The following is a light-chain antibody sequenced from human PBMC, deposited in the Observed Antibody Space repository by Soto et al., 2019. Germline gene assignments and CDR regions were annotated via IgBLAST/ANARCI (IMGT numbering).Light chain of an antibody. CDR1: QGISSD. J-gene: IGKJ1*01. V-gene: IGKV1-9*01. Sequence: IQLTQSPSSLSASVGDRVTITCRASQGISSDLAWYQQRSGKAPKLLIYAAATLQSGVPSRFSGGGAGTDCTLTISSLQPEDFANYYCQQLNSYLWTFGQGTKVEIK. CDR2: AAA. CDR3: QQLNSYLWT.